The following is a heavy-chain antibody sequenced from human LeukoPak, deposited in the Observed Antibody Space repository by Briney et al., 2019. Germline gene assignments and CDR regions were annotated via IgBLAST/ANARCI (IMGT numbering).Heavy chain of an antibody. CDR1: GFTFSSYS. CDR3: ARNNYDSSGYPQYYYYGMDV. Sequence: GGSLRLSCAASGFTFSSYSMNWVRQAPGKGLEWVSYISSSSSTIYYADSVKGRFTISRDNAKNSLYLQMNSLRAEDTAVYYCARNNYDSSGYPQYYYYGMDVWGQGTTVTVSS. CDR2: ISSSSSTI. D-gene: IGHD3-22*01. J-gene: IGHJ6*02. V-gene: IGHV3-48*04.